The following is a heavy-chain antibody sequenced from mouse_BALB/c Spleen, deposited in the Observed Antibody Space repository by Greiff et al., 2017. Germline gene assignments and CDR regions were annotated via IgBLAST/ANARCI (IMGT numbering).Heavy chain of an antibody. Sequence: EVKVEESGGGLVQPGGSRKLSCAASGFTFSSFGMHWVRQAPEKGLEWVAYISSGSSTIYYADTVKGRFTISRDNPKNTLFLQMTSLRSEDTAMYYCAREDYGPWFAYWGQGTLVTVSA. CDR1: GFTFSSFG. CDR2: ISSGSSTI. D-gene: IGHD1-1*01. J-gene: IGHJ3*01. CDR3: AREDYGPWFAY. V-gene: IGHV5-17*02.